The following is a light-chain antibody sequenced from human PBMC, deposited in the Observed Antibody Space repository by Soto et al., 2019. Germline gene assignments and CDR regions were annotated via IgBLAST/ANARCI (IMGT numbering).Light chain of an antibody. CDR2: DVS. CDR3: GSYTTSSNYV. V-gene: IGLV2-14*01. J-gene: IGLJ1*01. CDR1: SSDVGAYNY. Sequence: QSVLTQPASVSGSPGQSITISCTGTSSDVGAYNYVSGYQQHPGKAPKLMIYDVSHRPSGVSHRFSGSKSGNTASLTISGLQAEDEADYYCGSYTTSSNYVFGTGTKVTVL.